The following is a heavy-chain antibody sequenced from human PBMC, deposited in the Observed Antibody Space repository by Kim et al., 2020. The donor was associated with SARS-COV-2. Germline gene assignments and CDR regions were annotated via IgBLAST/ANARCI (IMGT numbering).Heavy chain of an antibody. J-gene: IGHJ4*02. CDR1: GFTFSGSA. CDR3: TSRHYYDSSGRIDY. CDR2: IRSKANSYAT. V-gene: IGHV3-73*01. Sequence: GGSLRLSCAASGFTFSGSAMHWVRQASGKGLEWVGRIRSKANSYATAYAASVKGRFTISRDDSKNTAYLQMNSLKTEDTAVYYCTSRHYYDSSGRIDYWGQGTLVTVSS. D-gene: IGHD3-22*01.